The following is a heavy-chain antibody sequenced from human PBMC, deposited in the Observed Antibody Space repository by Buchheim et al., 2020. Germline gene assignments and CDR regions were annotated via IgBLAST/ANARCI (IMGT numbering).Heavy chain of an antibody. V-gene: IGHV4-4*02. CDR3: ARVFKTGGGTTVYYYYGMDV. CDR2: IYHSGST. CDR1: GGSISSSNW. D-gene: IGHD1-7*01. Sequence: QVQLQESGPGLVKPSGTLSLTCAVSGGSISSSNWWSWVRQPPGKGLEWIGEIYHSGSTNYNTSLKSRVTISVEKSKNQFPLKLSSVTAADTAVYYCARVFKTGGGTTVYYYYGMDVWGQGTT. J-gene: IGHJ6*02.